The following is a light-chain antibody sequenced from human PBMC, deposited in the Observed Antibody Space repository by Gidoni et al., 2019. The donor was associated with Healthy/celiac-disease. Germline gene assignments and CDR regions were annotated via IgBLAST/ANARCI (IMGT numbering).Light chain of an antibody. J-gene: IGKJ1*01. CDR2: GAS. CDR3: QQYNNWPPMT. V-gene: IGKV3-15*01. CDR1: QSVSSN. Sequence: DIVMTQSPATLSVSPGERATLSCRASQSVSSNLAWYQQKPGQAPRLLIYGASTRATGIPARFSGSGSGTEFTLTISSLQPEDFAVYYCQQYNNWPPMTFGQGTQVEIK.